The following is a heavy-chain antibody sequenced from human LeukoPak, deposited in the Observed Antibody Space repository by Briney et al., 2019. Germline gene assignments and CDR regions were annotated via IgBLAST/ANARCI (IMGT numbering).Heavy chain of an antibody. J-gene: IGHJ5*01. D-gene: IGHD3-10*02. CDR3: ARDVRGSSAWFVS. Sequence: SETLSLTCAVYGGSFSGYYWSWIRQSPGKGLEWIGEISHTGSTKYNPSLKSRVTISVDTSKNQFSLKVNSVTAADTALYYCARDVRGSSAWFVSWGQGTLVTVSS. CDR1: GGSFSGYY. CDR2: ISHTGST. V-gene: IGHV4-34*01.